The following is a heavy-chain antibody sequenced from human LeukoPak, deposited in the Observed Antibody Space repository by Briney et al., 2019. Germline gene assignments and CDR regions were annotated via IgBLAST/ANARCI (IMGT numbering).Heavy chain of an antibody. Sequence: GGPLRLSCAASRYIFSSYAMSWVPQATGEGVEWVPAISGSGGSTYYADSVKALFTLSRDSYENTLYLQDKRQRAEDTAEYLCAKDKNYYDSSGYPLFDPWGQGTLVTVSS. J-gene: IGHJ5*02. CDR2: ISGSGGST. D-gene: IGHD3-22*01. CDR1: RYIFSSYA. V-gene: IGHV3-23*01. CDR3: AKDKNYYDSSGYPLFDP.